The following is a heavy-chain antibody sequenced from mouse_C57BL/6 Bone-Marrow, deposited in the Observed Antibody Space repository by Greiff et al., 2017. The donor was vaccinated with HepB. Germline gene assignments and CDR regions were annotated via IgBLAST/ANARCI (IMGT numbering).Heavy chain of an antibody. D-gene: IGHD2-10*01. V-gene: IGHV1-63*01. J-gene: IGHJ2*01. CDR3: ARSYFFDH. Sequence: VKLMESGAELVRPGTSVKMSCKASGYTFTNYWIGWAKQRPGHGLEWIGDIYPGGGYTNYNEKFKGKATLTADKSSSTAYMQFSSLTSEDSAIYYCARSYFFDHWGQGTTLTVSS. CDR2: IYPGGGYT. CDR1: GYTFTNYW.